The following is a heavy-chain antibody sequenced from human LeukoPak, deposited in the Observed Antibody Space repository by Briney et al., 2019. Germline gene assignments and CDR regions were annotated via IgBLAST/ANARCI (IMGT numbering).Heavy chain of an antibody. J-gene: IGHJ6*02. D-gene: IGHD3-22*01. Sequence: GGSLRLSCAASGFTFSSHWMYWVRQVPGKGLVWVSRIRSDGRDTTYADSVKGRFTIPRDNAKNTLDLQMNSLRAEDTAVYYCATDMGDDSSGSYRFGMDVWGQGTTVTGAS. CDR1: GFTFSSHW. V-gene: IGHV3-74*01. CDR2: IRSDGRDT. CDR3: ATDMGDDSSGSYRFGMDV.